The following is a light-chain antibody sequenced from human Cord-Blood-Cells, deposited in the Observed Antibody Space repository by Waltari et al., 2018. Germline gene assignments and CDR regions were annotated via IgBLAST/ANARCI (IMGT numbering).Light chain of an antibody. CDR2: AAS. CDR1: QSISSY. Sequence: DIQMTQSPSSLSASVGDRVTITCRASQSISSYLNWYQQKPGKAPKLLIYAASSLQSGVPSRFSGSGSETDFTLTISSLQPEDFATYYCQQSYSTPFGGGTKVEIK. J-gene: IGKJ4*01. V-gene: IGKV1-39*01. CDR3: QQSYSTP.